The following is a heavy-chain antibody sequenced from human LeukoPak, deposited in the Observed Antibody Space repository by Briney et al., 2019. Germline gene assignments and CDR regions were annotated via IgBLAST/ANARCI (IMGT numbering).Heavy chain of an antibody. CDR3: AKAGPMDIVVVPAATDYYYGMDV. Sequence: GGSLRLSCAASGFTSSSYAMSWVRQAPGKGLEWVSAISGSGGSTYYADSVKGRFTISRDNSKNTLYLQMNSLRAEDTAVYYCAKAGPMDIVVVPAATDYYYGMDVWGQGTTVTVSS. D-gene: IGHD2-2*03. J-gene: IGHJ6*02. V-gene: IGHV3-23*01. CDR2: ISGSGGST. CDR1: GFTSSSYA.